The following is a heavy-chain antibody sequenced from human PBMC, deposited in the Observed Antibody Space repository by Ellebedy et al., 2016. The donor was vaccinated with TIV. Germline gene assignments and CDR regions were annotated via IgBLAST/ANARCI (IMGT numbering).Heavy chain of an antibody. CDR2: TYPGGETGGAI. CDR1: GASIAYTGHA. D-gene: IGHD2-2*01. J-gene: IGHJ4*02. Sequence: SETLSLTCTVSGASIAYTGHAWAWIRQTPGKGLEWIGTTYPGGETGGAIFHNPSLKGRLTISVDKSKQQFSLKLTSVTAADTAMYYCARHDCRRSSCYVAAPIDYWGRGTLVTVSS. V-gene: IGHV4-39*01. CDR3: ARHDCRRSSCYVAAPIDY.